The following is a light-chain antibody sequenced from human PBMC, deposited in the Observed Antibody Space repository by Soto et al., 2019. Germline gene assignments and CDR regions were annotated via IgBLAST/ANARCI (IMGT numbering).Light chain of an antibody. CDR3: QQYDGV. J-gene: IGKJ3*01. Sequence: DIQMTQSPSSLSASVGDRVTITCQASQDISTYLNCYQQKPGKAPKLLIYDASNLETGDPSRFSGSGSGTDFTFTISSLQPEDIATYYLQQYDGVFGPGTKVDIK. CDR2: DAS. V-gene: IGKV1-33*01. CDR1: QDISTY.